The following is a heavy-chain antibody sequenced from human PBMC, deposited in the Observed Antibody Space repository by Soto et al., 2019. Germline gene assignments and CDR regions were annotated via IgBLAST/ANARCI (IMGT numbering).Heavy chain of an antibody. V-gene: IGHV1-69*13. D-gene: IGHD1-7*01. J-gene: IGHJ4*02. Sequence: SVKVSCKASGCIFYSSAINWVRQAPGQGLEWMGGIVPMNGSPKYAQGFQGRVTITADGSATTVYMDLSGLKSEDTAVYYCTFAPNWNYQLTRYWGRGALVTVSS. CDR2: IVPMNGSP. CDR1: GCIFYSSA. CDR3: TFAPNWNYQLTRY.